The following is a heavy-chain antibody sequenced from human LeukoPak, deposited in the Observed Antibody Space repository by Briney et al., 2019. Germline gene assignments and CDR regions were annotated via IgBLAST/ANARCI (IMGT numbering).Heavy chain of an antibody. D-gene: IGHD6-19*01. CDR1: GFTFDDYG. Sequence: PGGSLRLSCAASGFTFDDYGLSWVRQAPGKGLEWVSTINWNGGSTGYADPVKGRFTISRDNAKNSLYLQMNSLRAEDTALYYCARVSDISVAAYFDYWGQGALVTVFS. CDR2: INWNGGST. J-gene: IGHJ4*02. V-gene: IGHV3-20*04. CDR3: ARVSDISVAAYFDY.